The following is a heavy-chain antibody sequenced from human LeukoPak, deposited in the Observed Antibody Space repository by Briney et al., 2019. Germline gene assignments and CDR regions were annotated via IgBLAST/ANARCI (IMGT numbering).Heavy chain of an antibody. D-gene: IGHD5-18*01. CDR3: ARTRGYSYGYGFDY. V-gene: IGHV2-70*04. CDR2: IDWDDDK. Sequence: SGPTLVNPTQTLTLTCTCSGFSRSTSGMRVSWIRQPPGKALEWLARIDWDDDKFYSTSLKTRLTISKDTSKNQVVLTMTNMDPVDTATYYCARTRGYSYGYGFDYWGQGTLVTVSS. J-gene: IGHJ4*02. CDR1: GFSRSTSGMR.